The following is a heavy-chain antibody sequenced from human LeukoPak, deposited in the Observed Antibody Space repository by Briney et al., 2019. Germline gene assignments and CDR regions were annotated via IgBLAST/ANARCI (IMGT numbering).Heavy chain of an antibody. CDR1: GVSINTYS. Sequence: NASETLSLTCSVSGVSINTYSSTWTWIRQPAGKGLEWIGRIYNRGSTNYNPSLKSRVTMSVDTSENQFTLNLSSVTAADTAVYYCARDVVGATGHWYFDLWGRGTLVTVSS. J-gene: IGHJ2*01. D-gene: IGHD1-26*01. CDR2: IYNRGST. V-gene: IGHV4-4*07. CDR3: ARDVVGATGHWYFDL.